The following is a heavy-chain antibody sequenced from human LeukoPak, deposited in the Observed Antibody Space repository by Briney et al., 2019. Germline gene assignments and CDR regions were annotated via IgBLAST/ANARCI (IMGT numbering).Heavy chain of an antibody. CDR2: ISGSGGST. CDR3: AKLGYGDTAGYFDY. V-gene: IGHV3-23*01. CDR1: GFTFSSYD. J-gene: IGHJ4*02. D-gene: IGHD4-17*01. Sequence: GGSLRLSCAAFGFTFSSYDMSWDRQAPGKGLEWVSAISGSGGSTYCADSVKGRFTISRDNSKNTLYLQMNSLRAEDTAVYYCAKLGYGDTAGYFDYWGQGPLVTVSS.